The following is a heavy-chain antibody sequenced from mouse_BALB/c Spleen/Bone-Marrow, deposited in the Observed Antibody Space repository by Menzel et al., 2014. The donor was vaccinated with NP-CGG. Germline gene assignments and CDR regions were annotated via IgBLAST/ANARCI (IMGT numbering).Heavy chain of an antibody. CDR1: GFSLTSYG. V-gene: IGHV2-3*01. CDR2: IWGDGST. J-gene: IGHJ3*01. Sequence: VQLVESGPGLVSPSQSLSIPCTVSGFSLTSYGVSWVRQPPGKGLEWLGVIWGDGSTNYHSALISRLSISKENSKSXVFLKLNSQQTDDTAAYYCRGGPWFAYWGQGTLVTVSA. CDR3: RGGPWFAY. D-gene: IGHD3-3*01.